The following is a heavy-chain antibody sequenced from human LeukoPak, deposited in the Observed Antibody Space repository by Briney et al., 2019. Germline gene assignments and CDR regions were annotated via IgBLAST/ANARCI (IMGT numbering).Heavy chain of an antibody. CDR3: ARGSGGGYNWPKYHFDY. D-gene: IGHD5-24*01. V-gene: IGHV4-39*07. CDR1: GGSISSGSGSYY. CDR2: IYYSGRT. Sequence: SETLSLTCTVSGGSISSGSGSYYWVWIRQPPGKGLEWIGSIYYSGRTYYNPSLESRVTISVHTSRNQFSLKLRSMTAADTAVYYCARGSGGGYNWPKYHFDYWGQGTLVTVSS. J-gene: IGHJ4*02.